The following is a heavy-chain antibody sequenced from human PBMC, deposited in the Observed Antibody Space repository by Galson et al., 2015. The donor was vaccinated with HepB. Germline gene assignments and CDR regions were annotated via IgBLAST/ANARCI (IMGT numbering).Heavy chain of an antibody. D-gene: IGHD6-19*01. CDR2: MSYDGSNR. CDR3: AKDFRQWLILGDAFHI. Sequence: SLRLSCAASGFTFGDYGIHWVRQAPGKGLEWVAVMSYDGSNRYYADSVKDRFTISRDNSKNTLYLQMNSLRGDDTAVYYCAKDFRQWLILGDAFHIWGQGPMVTVSS. V-gene: IGHV3-30*18. CDR1: GFTFGDYG. J-gene: IGHJ3*02.